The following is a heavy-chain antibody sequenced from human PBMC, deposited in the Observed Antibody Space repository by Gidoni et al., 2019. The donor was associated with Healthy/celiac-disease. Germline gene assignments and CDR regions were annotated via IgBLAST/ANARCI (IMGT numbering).Heavy chain of an antibody. CDR3: AKAATKRRGSYCFDY. CDR1: GFTFSSYG. D-gene: IGHD1-26*01. CDR2: ISYDGSNK. V-gene: IGHV3-30*18. J-gene: IGHJ4*02. Sequence: LSCAASGFTFSSYGMHWVRQAPGKGLEWVAVISYDGSNKYYADSVKGRFTISRDNSKNTRYLQMNSLRAEDTAVYYCAKAATKRRGSYCFDYWGQGTLVTVSS.